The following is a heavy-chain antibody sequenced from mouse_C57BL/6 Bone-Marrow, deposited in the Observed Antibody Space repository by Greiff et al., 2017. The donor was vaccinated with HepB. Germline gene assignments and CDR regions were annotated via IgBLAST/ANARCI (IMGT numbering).Heavy chain of an antibody. CDR1: GFTFSDYY. CDR3: ARDGYYVGYYAMDY. CDR2: ISNGGGST. V-gene: IGHV5-12*01. D-gene: IGHD2-3*01. J-gene: IGHJ4*01. Sequence: EVKLMESGGGLVQPGGSLKLSCAASGFTFSDYYMYWVRQTPEKRLEWVAYISNGGGSTYYPDTVKGRFTISRDNAKNTLYLQMSRLKSEDTAMYYCARDGYYVGYYAMDYWGQGTSVTVSS.